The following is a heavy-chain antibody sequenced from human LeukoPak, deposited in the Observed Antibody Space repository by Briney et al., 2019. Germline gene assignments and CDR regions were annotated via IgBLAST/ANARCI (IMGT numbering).Heavy chain of an antibody. J-gene: IGHJ4*02. D-gene: IGHD6-19*01. Sequence: ASVKVSCKXSGYTFTGDYMHWVRQAPGQGLEWMGRINPNSGGTNYAQKFQGRVTMTRDTSISTAYMELSRLRSDDTAVYYCARRTGSGWFYYWGQGTLVTVSS. V-gene: IGHV1-2*06. CDR1: GYTFTGDY. CDR2: INPNSGGT. CDR3: ARRTGSGWFYY.